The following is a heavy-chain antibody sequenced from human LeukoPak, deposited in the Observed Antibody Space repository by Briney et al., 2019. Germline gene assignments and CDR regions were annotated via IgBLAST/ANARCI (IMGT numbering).Heavy chain of an antibody. V-gene: IGHV1-8*02. Sequence: ASVKVSCKASGYTFTGYYMHWVRQATGQGLEWMGWMNPNSGNTGYAQKFQGRVTMTRNTSISTAYMELSSLRSEDTAVYYCARDSARPVGATGPAFDYWGQGTLVTVSS. CDR2: MNPNSGNT. J-gene: IGHJ4*02. CDR1: GYTFTGYY. CDR3: ARDSARPVGATGPAFDY. D-gene: IGHD1-26*01.